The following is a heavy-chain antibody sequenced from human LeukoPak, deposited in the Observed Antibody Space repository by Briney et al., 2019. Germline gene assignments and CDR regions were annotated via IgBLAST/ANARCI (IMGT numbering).Heavy chain of an antibody. CDR1: GGSISDNY. D-gene: IGHD3-22*01. Sequence: SETLSLTCTVSGGSISDNYWSWIRQPPGKGLEWIGYAYYSGHTNYNSSLKSRVTMSLDTSKSQFSLRLSSVTAADTAVYFCARHPFTTPFDYWGPGTLVTVSS. CDR2: AYYSGHT. V-gene: IGHV4-59*08. J-gene: IGHJ4*02. CDR3: ARHPFTTPFDY.